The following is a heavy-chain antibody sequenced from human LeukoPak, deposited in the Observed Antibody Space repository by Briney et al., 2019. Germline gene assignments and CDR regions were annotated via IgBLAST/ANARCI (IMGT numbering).Heavy chain of an antibody. V-gene: IGHV1-69*05. CDR1: GGTFSSYA. CDR2: IIPIFGTA. D-gene: IGHD2-2*01. CDR3: ARDCSSTSCYRRGDYYYYMDV. Sequence: ASVKVSCKASGGTFSSYAISWVRQGPGQGLEWMGGIIPIFGTANYAQKFQGRVTITTDESTSTAYMELSSLRSEDTAVYYCARDCSSTSCYRRGDYYYYMDVWGKGTTVTVSS. J-gene: IGHJ6*03.